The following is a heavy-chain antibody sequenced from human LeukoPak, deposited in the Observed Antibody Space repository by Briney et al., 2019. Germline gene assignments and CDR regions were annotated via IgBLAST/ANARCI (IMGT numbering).Heavy chain of an antibody. J-gene: IGHJ4*02. D-gene: IGHD1-26*01. Sequence: PGRSLRLACAASGFTFSSYGIHGVRQAPGKGLEWVSVISYDGSTIYYADPVKGRFTISRDNSKDTVYLQMNSLRGDDTAVYYCAKGVGSTGSYFDYWGQGTLVTVSS. V-gene: IGHV3-30*18. CDR1: GFTFSSYG. CDR2: ISYDGSTI. CDR3: AKGVGSTGSYFDY.